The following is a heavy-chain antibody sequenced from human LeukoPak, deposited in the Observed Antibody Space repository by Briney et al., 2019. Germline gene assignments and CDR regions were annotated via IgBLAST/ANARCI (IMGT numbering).Heavy chain of an antibody. CDR3: ARDQPEAFDY. Sequence: GGSLRLSCTASGFTFSSYWMHWVRQAPGKGLVWVSRINGDGSSTSYADSEKGRFTISRHNAKNTLYLQMNSLRAEDTAVYYCARDQPEAFDYWGQGTLVTVSS. CDR1: GFTFSSYW. V-gene: IGHV3-74*01. J-gene: IGHJ4*02. CDR2: INGDGSST.